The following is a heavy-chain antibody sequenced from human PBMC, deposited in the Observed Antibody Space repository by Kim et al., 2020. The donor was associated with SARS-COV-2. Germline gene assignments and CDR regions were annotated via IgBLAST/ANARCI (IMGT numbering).Heavy chain of an antibody. Sequence: SETLSLTCAVYGGSFSGYYWSWIRQPPGKGLEWIGEINHSGSTNYNPSLKSRVTISVDTSKNQFSLKLSSVTAADTAVYYCARCRFRGYYYYYGMDVWGQGTTVTVSS. CDR1: GGSFSGYY. CDR2: INHSGST. V-gene: IGHV4-34*01. CDR3: ARCRFRGYYYYYGMDV. J-gene: IGHJ6*02. D-gene: IGHD3-10*01.